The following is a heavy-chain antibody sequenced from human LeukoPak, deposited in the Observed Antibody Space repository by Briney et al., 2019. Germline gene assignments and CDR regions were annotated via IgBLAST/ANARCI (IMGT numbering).Heavy chain of an antibody. J-gene: IGHJ6*02. CDR2: IIPIFGIA. V-gene: IGHV1-69*01. CDR3: AREPPAYYGSAPNYYYYGMDV. Sequence: ASVKVSCKASGGTFTSYAISWVRHPPAQGLEWMGGIIPIFGIANYAQKFQGRVTITADESTSTAYMELSSLRFEDTAVYYCAREPPAYYGSAPNYYYYGMDVWGQGTTVTVSS. D-gene: IGHD3-10*01. CDR1: GGTFTSYA.